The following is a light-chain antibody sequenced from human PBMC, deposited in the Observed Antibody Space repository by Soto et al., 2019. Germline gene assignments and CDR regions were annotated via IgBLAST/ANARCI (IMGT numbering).Light chain of an antibody. Sequence: DIQMTQSPSSLSASVGDRVTITCRASQSISSYLSWYQQKPGKAPKLLIYAASSLQSGVPSRFSGSGSGTDFTLTISSLQPEDSATYYCQQSHSTPPTFGGGTKVEIK. J-gene: IGKJ4*01. CDR3: QQSHSTPPT. CDR2: AAS. V-gene: IGKV1-39*01. CDR1: QSISSY.